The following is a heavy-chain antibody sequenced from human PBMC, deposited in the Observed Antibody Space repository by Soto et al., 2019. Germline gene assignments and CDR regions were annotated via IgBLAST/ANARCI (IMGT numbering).Heavy chain of an antibody. CDR3: ASERSAQYFDY. J-gene: IGHJ4*02. D-gene: IGHD1-26*01. CDR1: GGTFSGHG. Sequence: GASVKVSWKASGGTFSGHGIAWVRQVPGQGLEWMGGIMPTFGSATYAPKFQGRVTISADKSTSTAYMELSSLRSEDTAVYFCASERSAQYFDYWGQGTLVTVSS. CDR2: IMPTFGSA. V-gene: IGHV1-69*06.